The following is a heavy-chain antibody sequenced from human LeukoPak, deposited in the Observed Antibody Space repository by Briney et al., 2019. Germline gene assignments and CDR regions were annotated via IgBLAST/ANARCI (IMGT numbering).Heavy chain of an antibody. D-gene: IGHD4-11*01. CDR3: ARDHLRYSNYDYYYYMDV. Sequence: ASVKVSCKASGYTFTSYYMHWVRQAPGQGPEWMGIINPSGGSTSYAQKFQGRVTMTRDMSTSTVYMELSSLRSEDTAVYYCARDHLRYSNYDYYYYMDVWGKGTTVTVSS. CDR2: INPSGGST. CDR1: GYTFTSYY. J-gene: IGHJ6*03. V-gene: IGHV1-46*01.